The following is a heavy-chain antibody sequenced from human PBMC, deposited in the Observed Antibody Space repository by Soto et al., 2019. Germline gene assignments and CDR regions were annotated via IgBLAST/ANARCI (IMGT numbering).Heavy chain of an antibody. J-gene: IGHJ6*03. CDR2: IYYSGST. Sequence: SETLSLTCTVSGGSISSYYWSWIRQPPGKGLEWIGYIYYSGSTNYNPSLKSRVTISVDTSKNQFSLKLSPVTAADTAVYYCATLSSGYDFDYYYYYMDVWGKGTTVTVSS. CDR3: ATLSSGYDFDYYYYYMDV. V-gene: IGHV4-59*08. D-gene: IGHD5-12*01. CDR1: GGSISSYY.